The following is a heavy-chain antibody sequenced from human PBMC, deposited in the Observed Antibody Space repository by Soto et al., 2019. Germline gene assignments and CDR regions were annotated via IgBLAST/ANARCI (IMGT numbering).Heavy chain of an antibody. Sequence: GASVKVSCKASGYTFTSYDINWVRQATGQGLERMGWMNPNSGNTGYAQKFQGRVTMTRNTSISTAYMELSSLRSEDTAVYYCAKGGLGYCSSTSCPAYYYYYYYMDVWGKGTTVTVSS. D-gene: IGHD2-2*01. CDR1: GYTFTSYD. CDR2: MNPNSGNT. J-gene: IGHJ6*03. V-gene: IGHV1-8*01. CDR3: AKGGLGYCSSTSCPAYYYYYYYMDV.